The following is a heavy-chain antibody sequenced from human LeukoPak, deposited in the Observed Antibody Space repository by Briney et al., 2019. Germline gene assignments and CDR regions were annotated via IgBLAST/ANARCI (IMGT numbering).Heavy chain of an antibody. CDR3: ATLGGYGSFFDF. V-gene: IGHV5-51*01. D-gene: IGHD3-10*01. CDR2: IYTGDSDT. CDR1: GYSFTSYW. Sequence: GEYLQLYCKGSGYSFTSYWIGWARHVPGKGLEYMGIIYTGDSDTRYSPSFQGHVTIAADKSISTPYFQWSSLKRSDTPIYYCATLGGYGSFFDFWGQGTQVTVSS. J-gene: IGHJ4*02.